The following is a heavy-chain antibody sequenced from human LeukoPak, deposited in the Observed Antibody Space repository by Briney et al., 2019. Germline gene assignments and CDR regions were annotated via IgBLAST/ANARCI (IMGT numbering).Heavy chain of an antibody. CDR3: ARDHYDFWSGYYIFDY. CDR1: GFTFSSYS. J-gene: IGHJ4*02. V-gene: IGHV3-48*01. CDR2: ISSSSSTI. D-gene: IGHD3-3*01. Sequence: GGSLRLSCAASGFTFSSYSMNWVRQAPGKGLEWVSYISSSSSTIYYADSVKGRFTISRDNAKNPLYLQMNSLRAEDTAVYYCARDHYDFWSGYYIFDYWGQGTLVTVSS.